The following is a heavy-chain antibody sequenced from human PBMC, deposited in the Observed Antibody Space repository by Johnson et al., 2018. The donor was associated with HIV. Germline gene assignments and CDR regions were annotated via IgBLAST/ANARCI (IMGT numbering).Heavy chain of an antibody. Sequence: VQLVESGGGLVKPGGSLRLSCAASGFTFSYWMSWVRQVPGKGLEFVANIKEDESEKSYVESVKGRFTISRDNANNLMYLQMSSLRAEDTAVYYCVRDPGYCSFDIWGQGAMVIVSS. D-gene: IGHD2-2*03. CDR3: VRDPGYCSFDI. CDR1: GFTFSYW. J-gene: IGHJ3*02. V-gene: IGHV3-7*05. CDR2: IKEDESEK.